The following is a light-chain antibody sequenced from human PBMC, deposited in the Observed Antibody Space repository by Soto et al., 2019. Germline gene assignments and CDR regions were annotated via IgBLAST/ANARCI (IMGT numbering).Light chain of an antibody. CDR2: GAS. Sequence: EIVMTQPPATLSVSPGERATLSCRASQSVSSNLAWYQQKPGQGPRLLIYGASTRATGIPARFSGSGSGTEFTLAISSLQSEDFAVYYCQQYDNWPQTFGQGTKVEIK. CDR3: QQYDNWPQT. V-gene: IGKV3-15*01. J-gene: IGKJ1*01. CDR1: QSVSSN.